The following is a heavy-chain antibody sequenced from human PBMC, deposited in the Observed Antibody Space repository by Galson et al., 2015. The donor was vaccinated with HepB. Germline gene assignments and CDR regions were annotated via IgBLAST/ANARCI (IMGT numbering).Heavy chain of an antibody. V-gene: IGHV4-34*01. J-gene: IGHJ4*02. CDR3: ARHVPFCWYCSFDY. Sequence: ETLSLTCAVYGGSFSGYYWSWIRQPPGKGLEWIGEINHSGSTNYNPSLKSRVTISVDTSKNQFSLKLSSVTAADTAVYYCARHVPFCWYCSFDYWGQGTLVTVSS. CDR1: GGSFSGYY. CDR2: INHSGST. D-gene: IGHD6-13*01.